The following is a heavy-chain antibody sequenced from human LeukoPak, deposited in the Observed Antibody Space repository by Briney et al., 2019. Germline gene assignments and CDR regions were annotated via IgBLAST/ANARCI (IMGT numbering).Heavy chain of an antibody. V-gene: IGHV3-21*04. D-gene: IGHD5-12*01. CDR1: GFTFSSYS. CDR3: ARVVAMARGGPFDY. CDR2: ISSKSRYI. J-gene: IGHJ4*02. Sequence: PGGSLRLSCVVSGFTFSSYSINWVRQAAGKGLEWVSSISSKSRYIYYADSVKGRFTISRDNAKNSPYLQMNSLRAEDTAVYYCARVVAMARGGPFDYWGQGTLVTVSS.